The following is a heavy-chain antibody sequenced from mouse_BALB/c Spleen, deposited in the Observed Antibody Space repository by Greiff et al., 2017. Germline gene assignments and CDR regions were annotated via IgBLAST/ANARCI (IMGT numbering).Heavy chain of an antibody. J-gene: IGHJ1*01. CDR2: LWGGGST. D-gene: IGHD1-1*01. CDR3: AKHPSITPRYFDV. V-gene: IGHV2-6-5*01. CDR1: GFSLTDYG. Sequence: QVQLKQSGPGLVAPSQSLSITCTVSGFSLTDYGVSWIRQPPGKGLEWLGVLWGGGSTYYNSALKSRLSISKDNSKSQVFLKMNSLQTDDTAMYYCAKHPSITPRYFDVWGAGTTVTVSS.